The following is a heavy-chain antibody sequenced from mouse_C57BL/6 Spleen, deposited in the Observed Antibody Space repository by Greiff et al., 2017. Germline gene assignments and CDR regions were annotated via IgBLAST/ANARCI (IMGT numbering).Heavy chain of an antibody. CDR3: GPTVGADYFDY. D-gene: IGHD1-1*01. CDR2: IHPNSGST. V-gene: IGHV1-64*01. CDR1: GYTFTSYW. J-gene: IGHJ2*01. Sequence: QVQLQQPGAELVKPGASVKLSCKASGYTFTSYWMHWVKQRPGQGLEWIGMIHPNSGSTNYNEKFKSKATLTEDTSSSTAYMQLSSLTSEDSAVFCCGPTVGADYFDYWGQGTTLTVSS.